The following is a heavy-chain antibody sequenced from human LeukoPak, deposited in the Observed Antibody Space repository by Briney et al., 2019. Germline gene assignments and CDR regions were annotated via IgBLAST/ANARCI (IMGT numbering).Heavy chain of an antibody. CDR2: IYYSGTT. CDR1: GGSISSYY. CDR3: ARENIVVDY. V-gene: IGHV4-59*01. D-gene: IGHD2/OR15-2a*01. J-gene: IGHJ4*02. Sequence: SETLSLTCTVSGGSISSYYWNWIRQPPGKGLEWIGYIYYSGTTNYNPSLKSRVTISVDTSKNQFSLKLSSVTAADTAVYYCARENIVVDYWGQGTLVTGSS.